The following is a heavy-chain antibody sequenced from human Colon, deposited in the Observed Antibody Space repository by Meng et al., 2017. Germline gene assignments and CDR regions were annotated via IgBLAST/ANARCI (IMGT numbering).Heavy chain of an antibody. CDR1: GYTFTSSD. V-gene: IGHV1-8*01. J-gene: IGHJ5*01. CDR2: MNPNNGNT. CDR3: ARTAMLDS. Sequence: QEQLLQSGAEVRKPWASVKVTCKASGYTFTSSDINWVRQATGRGLEWLGWMNPNNGNTGSAQKFQGRVSMTRDTSIGTAYMELSGLTSEDTAVYYCARTAMLDSWGQGTLVTVSS. D-gene: IGHD2-2*01.